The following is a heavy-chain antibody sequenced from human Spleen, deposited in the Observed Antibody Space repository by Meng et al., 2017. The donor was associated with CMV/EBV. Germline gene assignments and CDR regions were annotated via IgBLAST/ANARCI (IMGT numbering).Heavy chain of an antibody. CDR2: INPKNGGT. CDR3: AREGGVYLYYGMDA. CDR1: GYTFTDHY. V-gene: IGHV1-2*02. J-gene: IGHJ6*02. Sequence: ASVKVSCKASGYTFTDHYIHWVRQAPGQGLEWLGWINPKNGGTKYAQKFDGRVTVTRDTSISAAYMELSRLRSDDTAVYYCAREGGVYLYYGMDAWGQGTKVTVSS. D-gene: IGHD2-8*01.